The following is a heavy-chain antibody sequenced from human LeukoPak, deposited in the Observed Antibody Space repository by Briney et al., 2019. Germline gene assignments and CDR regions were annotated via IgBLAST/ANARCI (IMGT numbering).Heavy chain of an antibody. Sequence: GGSLRLSCATSGFSFSSFWVSWVRQAPGKGLDWVANIKKDGSEKYYVDSVKGRFTISRDNVKNSLYLQMNSLRAEDTGAYYCARDRPYGAVGDMDVWGQGTTVTVSS. CDR2: IKKDGSEK. CDR3: ARDRPYGAVGDMDV. V-gene: IGHV3-7*03. D-gene: IGHD3-16*01. CDR1: GFSFSSFW. J-gene: IGHJ6*02.